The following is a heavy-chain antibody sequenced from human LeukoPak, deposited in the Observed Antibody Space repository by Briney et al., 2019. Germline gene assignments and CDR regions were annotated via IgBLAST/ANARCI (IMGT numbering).Heavy chain of an antibody. Sequence: GGSLRLSCAASGFTFSSYAMSWVRQAPGKGLEWVSTFSGSGGNTYYADSVKGRFTISRDNSKNTLYLQMNSLRAEDTAVYYCASEYDSSGSGDLNWFDPWGQGTLVTVSS. V-gene: IGHV3-23*01. J-gene: IGHJ5*02. CDR1: GFTFSSYA. CDR3: ASEYDSSGSGDLNWFDP. CDR2: FSGSGGNT. D-gene: IGHD3-22*01.